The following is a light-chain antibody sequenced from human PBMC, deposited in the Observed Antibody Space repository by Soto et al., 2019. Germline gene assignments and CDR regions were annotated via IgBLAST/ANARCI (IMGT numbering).Light chain of an antibody. J-gene: IGLJ2*01. CDR2: DDS. CDR3: HIWDTTSDHPK. V-gene: IGLV3-21*02. Sequence: SYVVTQPPSGSVAPGQPARITCGGTNFASNTVRWYQQKPGQAPVLVVYDDSDRPTGIPERFSGSNSGNTATLTISRVEAGDEADYYCHIWDTTSDHPKFGGGTKLTVL. CDR1: NFASNT.